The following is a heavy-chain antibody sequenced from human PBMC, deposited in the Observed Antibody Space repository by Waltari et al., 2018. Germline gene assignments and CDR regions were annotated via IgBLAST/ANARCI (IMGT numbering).Heavy chain of an antibody. D-gene: IGHD2-21*01. V-gene: IGHV1-46*01. CDR3: ARDTGALWMDV. J-gene: IGHJ6*02. CDR2: INPSGGST. Sequence: QVQLVQSGAEVTKPGASVKISCKTSEYTFPSSYIHWVRQAPGQGLEWMGIINPSGGSTIYAQKFQGRVTMTRDTSTSTVYMELSSLRSEDTAVYYCARDTGALWMDVWGQGTTVTVSS. CDR1: EYTFPSSY.